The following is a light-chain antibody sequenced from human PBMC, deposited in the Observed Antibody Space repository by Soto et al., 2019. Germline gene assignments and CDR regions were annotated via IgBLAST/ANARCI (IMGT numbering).Light chain of an antibody. CDR3: TSYTSSSTRV. CDR1: SSDIGGYNS. Sequence: QSASVSGSPGQSITISCTGTSSDIGGYNSVSWYQQHPGKAPKLMIYDVNNRPSGVSNRFSGSKSGNTASLTISGLQAEDEADYYCTSYTSSSTRVFGGGTKLTVL. V-gene: IGLV2-14*03. J-gene: IGLJ2*01. CDR2: DVN.